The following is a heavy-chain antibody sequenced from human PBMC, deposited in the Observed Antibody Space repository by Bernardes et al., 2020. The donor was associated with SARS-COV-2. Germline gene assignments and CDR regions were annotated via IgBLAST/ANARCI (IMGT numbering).Heavy chain of an antibody. J-gene: IGHJ6*03. Sequence: SETLSLTCTVSNGSMTSSYWNWVRQAPGKGLEWLWHIYTTGSTTYNPSLQRRLSLSIDTSSNHVFLSLNSVTAADTAVYYCARGDFYYMDVWGQGTTVTVSS. V-gene: IGHV4-4*09. CDR1: NGSMTSSY. CDR2: IYTTGST. CDR3: ARGDFYYMDV.